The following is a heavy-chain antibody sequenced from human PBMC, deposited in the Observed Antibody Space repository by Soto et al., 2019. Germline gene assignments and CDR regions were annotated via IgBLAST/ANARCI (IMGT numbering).Heavy chain of an antibody. Sequence: SETLSLTCNVSGDYIRSGGYSWNWIRQPPGKGLEWIGNIYQSGTTDYNPSLKSRVTISVDRSKNQFSLKLSSVTAADTAVYYCARDNRSGYYFDYWGQGTLVTVSS. CDR2: IYQSGTT. J-gene: IGHJ4*02. V-gene: IGHV4-30-2*01. D-gene: IGHD3-22*01. CDR3: ARDNRSGYYFDY. CDR1: GDYIRSGGYS.